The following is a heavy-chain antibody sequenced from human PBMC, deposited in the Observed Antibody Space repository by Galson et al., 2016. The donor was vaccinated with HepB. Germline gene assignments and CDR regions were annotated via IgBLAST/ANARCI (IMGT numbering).Heavy chain of an antibody. D-gene: IGHD6-19*01. J-gene: IGHJ4*02. CDR3: ARGRSSGWYRKRFDI. CDR1: GGSFSGYY. V-gene: IGHV4-34*01. Sequence: SETLSLTCAVYGGSFSGYYWSWIRQSPGKGLEWIGEVYHSGSTNYNPSLKSRVTISADTSKNQFSLKLTSVTAADTAIYYCARGRSSGWYRKRFDIWGRGTPVTVSS. CDR2: VYHSGST.